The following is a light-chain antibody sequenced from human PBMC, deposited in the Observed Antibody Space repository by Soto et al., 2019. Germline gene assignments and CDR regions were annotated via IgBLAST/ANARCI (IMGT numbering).Light chain of an antibody. CDR3: QQRSNWPKT. CDR2: GAS. V-gene: IGKV3D-20*02. Sequence: IVLAHSQGTLSLCPGETATLSYRASQSVSNNYLAWYQQKPGQATRPLIYGASNRATGIPDRFSGSGSGTDFTLTISSLEPEDFAVYYCQQRSNWPKTFGQGTKVDIK. J-gene: IGKJ1*01. CDR1: QSVSNNY.